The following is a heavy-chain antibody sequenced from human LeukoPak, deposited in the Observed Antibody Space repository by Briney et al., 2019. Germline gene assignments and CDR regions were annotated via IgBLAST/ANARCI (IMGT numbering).Heavy chain of an antibody. D-gene: IGHD1-20*01. CDR1: GYTFTGYY. CDR3: AREVITGTYDAFDI. J-gene: IGHJ3*02. V-gene: IGHV1-2*02. Sequence: ASVKVSCKASGYTFTGYYMHWVRQAPRQGLEWMGWINPNSGGTNYAQKFQGRVTMTRDTSISTAYMELSRLRSDDTAVYYCAREVITGTYDAFDIWGQGTMVTVSS. CDR2: INPNSGGT.